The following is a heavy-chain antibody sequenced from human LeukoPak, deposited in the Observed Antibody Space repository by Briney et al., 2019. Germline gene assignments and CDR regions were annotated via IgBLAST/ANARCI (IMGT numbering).Heavy chain of an antibody. D-gene: IGHD5-12*01. CDR2: ISYDGSNK. CDR1: GFTFSSYG. Sequence: QPGRSLRLSCAAPGFTFSSYGIHWVRQAPGKGLEWVAVISYDGSNKYYADSVKGRFTISRDNSKNTLDLQMNGLRAEDTAVYYCAKDRGYSGYRGYFDYWGQGTLVTVSS. CDR3: AKDRGYSGYRGYFDY. V-gene: IGHV3-30*18. J-gene: IGHJ4*02.